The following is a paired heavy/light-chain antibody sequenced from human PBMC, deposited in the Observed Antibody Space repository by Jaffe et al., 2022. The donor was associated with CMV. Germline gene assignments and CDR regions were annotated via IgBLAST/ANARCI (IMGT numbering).Light chain of an antibody. Sequence: SYELTQLPSVSVSPGQTARITCSGDVLGENYADWYQQKPGQAPELVIYEDSERYPGIPERFSGSTSGNTTTLTISRVLTEDEADYYCLSGDEDNWVFGGGTKLTVL. CDR2: EDS. J-gene: IGLJ3*02. CDR3: LSGDEDNWV. CDR1: VLGENY. V-gene: IGLV3-22*01.
Heavy chain of an antibody. CDR3: ARGRSRKGNYYYYYGMDV. CDR1: GYTFTSYD. CDR2: MNPNSGNT. Sequence: QVQLVQSGAEVKKPGASVKVSCKASGYTFTSYDINWVRQATGQGLEWMGWMNPNSGNTGYAQKFQGRVTMTRNTSISTAYMELSSLRSEDTAVYYCARGRSRKGNYYYYYGMDVWGQGTTVTVSS. D-gene: IGHD3-10*01. J-gene: IGHJ6*02. V-gene: IGHV1-8*01.